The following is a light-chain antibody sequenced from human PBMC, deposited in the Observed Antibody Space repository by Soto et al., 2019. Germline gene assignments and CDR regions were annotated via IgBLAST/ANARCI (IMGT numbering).Light chain of an antibody. CDR3: QQYGSSPYT. V-gene: IGKV3-20*01. CDR2: GAS. J-gene: IGKJ2*01. CDR1: RSLSIRY. Sequence: EIVLTQSPGTLSLSPGERATLSCSASRSLSIRYIVWYQQKRCQPPRRLIYGASIRAIGTPDRFSASRSGTDFTLSISRLEPDDFAIYYCQQYGSSPYTFGPGTNLETK.